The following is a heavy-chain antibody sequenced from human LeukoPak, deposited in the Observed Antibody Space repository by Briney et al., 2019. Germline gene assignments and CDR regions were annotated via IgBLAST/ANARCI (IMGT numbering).Heavy chain of an antibody. D-gene: IGHD6-13*01. J-gene: IGHJ3*02. V-gene: IGHV3-33*08. CDR2: IWYDGSNK. Sequence: GGSLRLSCAASGFTVSSNYMSWVRQAPGKGLEWVAVIWYDGSNKYYADSVKGRFTISRDNSKNTLYLQMNSLRAEDTAVYYCAREARSSWYYGAFDIWGQGTMVTVSS. CDR3: AREARSSWYYGAFDI. CDR1: GFTVSSNY.